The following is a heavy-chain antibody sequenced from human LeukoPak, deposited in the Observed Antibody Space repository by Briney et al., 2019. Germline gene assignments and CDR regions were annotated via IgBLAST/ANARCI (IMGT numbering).Heavy chain of an antibody. CDR2: ISSSSSTI. V-gene: IGHV3-48*02. D-gene: IGHD3-3*01. CDR1: GFTFSSYA. Sequence: PGGSLRLSCAASGFTFSSYAMSWVRQAPGKGLEWVSYISSSSSTIYYADSVKGRFTISRDNAKNSLYLQMNSLRDEDTAVYYCAREGFGYYYYYGMDVWGQGTTVTVSS. J-gene: IGHJ6*02. CDR3: AREGFGYYYYYGMDV.